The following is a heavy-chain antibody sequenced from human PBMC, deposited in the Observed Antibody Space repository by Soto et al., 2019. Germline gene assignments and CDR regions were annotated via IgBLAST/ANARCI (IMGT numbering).Heavy chain of an antibody. Sequence: EVQLVESGGGLVQPGGSLRLSCAASGLIFSDYHMDWVRQAPGKGLEWVGRIRRKANSYTTEYAASVKGRFTISRDDSKNSLYLQTNSLKSEDTAVYYCAMLGGWSGGSSGMDVGGQGTTVTVSS. J-gene: IGHJ6*02. CDR1: GLIFSDYH. CDR2: IRRKANSYTT. D-gene: IGHD6-19*01. V-gene: IGHV3-72*01. CDR3: AMLGGWSGGSSGMDV.